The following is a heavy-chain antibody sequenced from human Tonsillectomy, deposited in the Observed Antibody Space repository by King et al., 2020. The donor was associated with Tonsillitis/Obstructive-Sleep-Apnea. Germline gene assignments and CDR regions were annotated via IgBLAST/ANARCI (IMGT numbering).Heavy chain of an antibody. CDR3: ARPPQSSRTRCHRLDY. D-gene: IGHD2-2*01. CDR2: ISGSGDIT. V-gene: IGHV3-23*04. Sequence: VQLVESGGGLVQPGGSLRLSCAASGFSFSSYVMSWVRQAPGKGLEWVSGISGSGDITNYADSVKGRFTISRDNSKNTLYLQMNSLRAKDTAVYSCARPPQSSRTRCHRLDYWGQGTLVTVSS. CDR1: GFSFSSYV. J-gene: IGHJ4*02.